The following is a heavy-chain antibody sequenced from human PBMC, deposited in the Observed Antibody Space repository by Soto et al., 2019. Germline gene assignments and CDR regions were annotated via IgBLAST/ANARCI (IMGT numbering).Heavy chain of an antibody. V-gene: IGHV1-18*01. CDR1: GYTFTDYG. J-gene: IGHJ4*02. CDR2: ISAKNGDT. CDR3: ARDPPETPSDY. Sequence: QAQLVQSGADVKKPGASVRVSCKASGYTFTDYGITWVRQAPGQGLEWMGWISAKNGDTNLAQKFRGRVTLTTDTSTGTAYMDLRSLTPDDTAVYYCARDPPETPSDYWGQGTLVTVSS.